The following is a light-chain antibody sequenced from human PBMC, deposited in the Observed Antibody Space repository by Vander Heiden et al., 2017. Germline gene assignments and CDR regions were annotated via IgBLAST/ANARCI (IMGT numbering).Light chain of an antibody. V-gene: IGLV1-44*01. CDR1: SSNIGSYT. Sequence: QSVLTQPPSASGTPGQRVTISCSGSSSNIGSYTVNWYQQLPGTGPKLLIYTTNQRPSGVPDRFSGSKSGTSASLAISGLQSEDEADYFCAVWDDSLNGWVFGGGTKLTVL. CDR3: AVWDDSLNGWV. J-gene: IGLJ3*02. CDR2: TTN.